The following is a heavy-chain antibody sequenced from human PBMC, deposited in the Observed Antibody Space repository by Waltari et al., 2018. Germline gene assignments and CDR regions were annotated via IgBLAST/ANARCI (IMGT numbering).Heavy chain of an antibody. V-gene: IGHV4-59*11. J-gene: IGHJ5*02. CDR1: GGSISSHY. Sequence: QVQLQESGPGLVKPSETLSLTCTVSGGSISSHYWRWIRQPPGKGLEWIGYIYYRGSTNYNPAHKSRVTISVDTSKNQFSLKLRSVTAADTAVYYCARGVEFWSGLQGFDPWGQGTLVTVSS. D-gene: IGHD3-3*01. CDR2: IYYRGST. CDR3: ARGVEFWSGLQGFDP.